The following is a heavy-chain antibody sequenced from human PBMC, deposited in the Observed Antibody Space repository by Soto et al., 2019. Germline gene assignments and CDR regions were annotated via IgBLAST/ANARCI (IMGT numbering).Heavy chain of an antibody. D-gene: IGHD2-2*01. V-gene: IGHV4-31*03. CDR2: IYYSGIA. CDR3: ARVPTP. CDR1: GGSISRGGYF. Sequence: PSETLSLTCTVSGGSISRGGYFWNWIRQHPGKGLEWIGYIYYSGIAYYNPSLESRFTISVDTSKTQFSLSLSSVTAAATPVYYCARVPTPWGQETLVTVSS. J-gene: IGHJ5*02.